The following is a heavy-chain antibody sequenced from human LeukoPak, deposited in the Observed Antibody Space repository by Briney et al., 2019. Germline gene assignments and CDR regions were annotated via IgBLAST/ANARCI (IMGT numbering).Heavy chain of an antibody. CDR2: INWNGGST. D-gene: IGHD3-10*01. CDR1: GFTFDDYA. J-gene: IGHJ4*02. CDR3: ARAYGSGSYSDY. V-gene: IGHV3-20*04. Sequence: GGSLRLSCAASGFTFDDYAMSWVRQAPGKGLEWVSGINWNGGSTGYAGSVKGRFTISRDNAKNSLYLQMNSLRAEDTALYYCARAYGSGSYSDYWGQGTLVTVSS.